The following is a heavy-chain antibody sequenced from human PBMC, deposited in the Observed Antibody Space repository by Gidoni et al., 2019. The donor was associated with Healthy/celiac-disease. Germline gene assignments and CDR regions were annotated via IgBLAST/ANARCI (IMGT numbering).Heavy chain of an antibody. V-gene: IGHV3-30*18. CDR3: AKDHYYGSGSYYGY. Sequence: QVQLVESGGGVVQPGRSRRLSCAASGFTFSSYGMHWVRQAPGKGLEWVAVISYEGSNKYYADSVKGRFTISRDNSKNTLYLQMNSLRAEDTAVYYCAKDHYYGSGSYYGYWGQGTLVTVSS. J-gene: IGHJ4*02. CDR1: GFTFSSYG. CDR2: ISYEGSNK. D-gene: IGHD3-10*01.